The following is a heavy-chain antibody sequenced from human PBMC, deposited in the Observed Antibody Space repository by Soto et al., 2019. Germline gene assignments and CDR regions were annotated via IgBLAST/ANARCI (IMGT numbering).Heavy chain of an antibody. CDR1: GYTFTSSY. D-gene: IGHD1-26*01. V-gene: IGHV1-46*03. CDR2: INPSGGST. Sequence: ASVKVSCKASGYTFTSSYMHWVRQAPGQGLEWMGIINPSGGSTTYAQKFQGRATMTRDTSTSTVYMELSSLRSEGTAVYYCARVRREGELLLDAFDVWGQGTMVTVSS. J-gene: IGHJ3*01. CDR3: ARVRREGELLLDAFDV.